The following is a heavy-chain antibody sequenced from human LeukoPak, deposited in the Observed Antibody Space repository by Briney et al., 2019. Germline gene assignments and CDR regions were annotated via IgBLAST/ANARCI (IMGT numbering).Heavy chain of an antibody. V-gene: IGHV1-69*13. D-gene: IGHD4-17*01. Sequence: SVKVSCKASGGTFSSYAISWVRQAPGQGLEWMGGIIPIFGTANYAQKFRGRVTITADESTSTAYMELSSLRSEDTAVYYCARGGDDYGDYFWFDPWGQGTLVTVSS. CDR1: GGTFSSYA. CDR3: ARGGDDYGDYFWFDP. J-gene: IGHJ5*02. CDR2: IIPIFGTA.